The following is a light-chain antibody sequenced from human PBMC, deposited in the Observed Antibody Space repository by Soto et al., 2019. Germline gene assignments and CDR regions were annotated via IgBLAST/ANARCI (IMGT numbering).Light chain of an antibody. J-gene: IGKJ2*01. V-gene: IGKV3-20*01. CDR1: QSVSSSY. Sequence: EIVLTQSPGTLSLSPGERATLSCRASQSVSSSYLAWYQQKPGQAPRLLIYGASSRATGIPDRFSGSGSGKDFTLTISRLEPEDFAVYYCQQYGSSPRTFGQGTKREIK. CDR2: GAS. CDR3: QQYGSSPRT.